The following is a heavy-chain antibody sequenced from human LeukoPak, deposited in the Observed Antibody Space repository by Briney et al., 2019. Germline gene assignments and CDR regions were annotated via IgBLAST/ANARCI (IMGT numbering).Heavy chain of an antibody. V-gene: IGHV1-69*13. Sequence: ASVKVSCKASGGTFNSHAISWVRQAPGQGLEWLGGIIPIFGTANYAQKFQGRVTLTAEESTNTAYMELSSLRSEDTAVYYCGREWADAFDIWGQGTMVTVSS. J-gene: IGHJ3*02. D-gene: IGHD1-26*01. CDR1: GGTFNSHA. CDR3: GREWADAFDI. CDR2: IIPIFGTA.